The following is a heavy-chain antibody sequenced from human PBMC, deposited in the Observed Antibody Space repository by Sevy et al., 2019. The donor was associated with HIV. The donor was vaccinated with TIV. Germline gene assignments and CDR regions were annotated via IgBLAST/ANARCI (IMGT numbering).Heavy chain of an antibody. CDR2: INWDGSEK. V-gene: IGHV3-9*01. J-gene: IGHJ4*02. Sequence: SLRLSCATSGFSFNDYAMHWVRQAPGKGLEWVSGINWDGSEKDYADSVEGRFTISRNNDKKSLYLQMSSLRREDTALYFCARGGFYSGSEDYYGKAGYDSWGPGTVVTVSS. D-gene: IGHD3-10*01. CDR1: GFSFNDYA. CDR3: ARGGFYSGSEDYYGKAGYDS.